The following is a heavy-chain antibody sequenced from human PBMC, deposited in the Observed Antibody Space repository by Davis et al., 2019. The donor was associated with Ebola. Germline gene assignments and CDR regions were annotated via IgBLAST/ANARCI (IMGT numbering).Heavy chain of an antibody. V-gene: IGHV3-43*01. CDR3: AKAVATSPYDAFDI. D-gene: IGHD5-12*01. J-gene: IGHJ3*02. Sequence: GGSLRLSCAASGFTFDDYTMHWVRQAPGKGLEWVSLISWDGGSTYYADSVKGRFTISRDNSKNSLYLQMNSLRTEDTALYYCAKAVATSPYDAFDIWGQGTMVTVSS. CDR2: ISWDGGST. CDR1: GFTFDDYT.